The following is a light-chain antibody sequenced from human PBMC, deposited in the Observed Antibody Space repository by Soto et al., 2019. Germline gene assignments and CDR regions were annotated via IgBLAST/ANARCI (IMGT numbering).Light chain of an antibody. J-gene: IGKJ2*01. Sequence: DIQMTQSPSSLSASVGDRVTITCQASQSMSCSLDWYQQKPGKAPKLLIYAASSLQSGVPSRFSGSVSGTDFTLTISSLQPEDFATYYCQQSYSIPYTFGQGTKLEIK. CDR1: QSMSCS. V-gene: IGKV1-39*01. CDR3: QQSYSIPYT. CDR2: AAS.